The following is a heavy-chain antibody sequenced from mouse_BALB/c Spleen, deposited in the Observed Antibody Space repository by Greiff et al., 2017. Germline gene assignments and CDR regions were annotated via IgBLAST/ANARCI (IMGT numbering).Heavy chain of an antibody. CDR2: ISYDGSN. Sequence: EVKLMESGPGLVKPSQSLSLTCSVTGYSITSGYYWNWIRQFPGNKLEWMGYISYDGSNNYNPSLKNRISITRDTSKNQFFLKLNSVTTEDTATYYCASGGLFDYWGQGTTLTVSS. CDR3: ASGGLFDY. J-gene: IGHJ2*01. D-gene: IGHD3-3*01. V-gene: IGHV3-6*02. CDR1: GYSITSGYY.